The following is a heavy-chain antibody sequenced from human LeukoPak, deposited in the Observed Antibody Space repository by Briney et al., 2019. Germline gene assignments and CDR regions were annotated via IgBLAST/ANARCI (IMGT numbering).Heavy chain of an antibody. CDR3: ARVSLDWNCRSLYYYYGMDV. J-gene: IGHJ6*02. CDR1: GYTFTSYG. CDR2: IRAYNGNT. D-gene: IGHD1-7*01. V-gene: IGHV1-18*01. Sequence: VSVKVSCMPSGYTFTSYGISWVRQAPGQGIEWLGWIRAYNGNTNYAQKLQGSVTMTTDTSTSTAYMELRSLRSDDTAVYYCARVSLDWNCRSLYYYYGMDVWGQGTTVTVSS.